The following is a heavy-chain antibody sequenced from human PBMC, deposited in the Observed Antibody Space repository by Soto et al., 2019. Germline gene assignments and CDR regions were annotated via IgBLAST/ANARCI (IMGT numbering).Heavy chain of an antibody. J-gene: IGHJ4*02. Sequence: GGSPRLSCAASGFTFSSYAMSWVRQAPGKGLEWVSAISGSGGSTYYADSVKGRFTISRDNSKNTLYLQMNSLRAEDTAVYYCAKDPALSGGVIASEFDYWGQGTLVTVSS. V-gene: IGHV3-23*01. CDR2: ISGSGGST. D-gene: IGHD3-16*02. CDR1: GFTFSSYA. CDR3: AKDPALSGGVIASEFDY.